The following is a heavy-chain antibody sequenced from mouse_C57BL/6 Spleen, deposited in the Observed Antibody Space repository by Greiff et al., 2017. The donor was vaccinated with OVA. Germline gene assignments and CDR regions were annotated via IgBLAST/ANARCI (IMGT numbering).Heavy chain of an antibody. D-gene: IGHD2-1*01. CDR1: GYTFTSYW. Sequence: QVQLQQPGAELVKPGASVKLSCKASGYTFTSYWMHWVKQRPGQGLEWIGMIHPNSGSTNYNEKFKSKATLTVDNSSSTAYMQLSSLTSEDSAVYYCARVNGNYYAMDYWGQGTSVTVSS. CDR2: IHPNSGST. J-gene: IGHJ4*01. V-gene: IGHV1-64*01. CDR3: ARVNGNYYAMDY.